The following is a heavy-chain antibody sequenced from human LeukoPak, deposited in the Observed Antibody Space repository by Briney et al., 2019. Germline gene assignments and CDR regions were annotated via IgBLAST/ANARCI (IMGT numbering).Heavy chain of an antibody. J-gene: IGHJ6*03. CDR1: GGSISSYY. V-gene: IGHV4-4*07. D-gene: IGHD2-2*01. CDR3: AGCSSTSSSSHYYYMDV. Sequence: SETLSLTCTVSGGSISSYYWSWIRQPAGKGLEWIGRIYTSGSTNYNPSLKSRVTMSVDTSKNQFSLKLSSVTAADTAVYYCAGCSSTSSSSHYYYMDVWGKGTTVTVSS. CDR2: IYTSGST.